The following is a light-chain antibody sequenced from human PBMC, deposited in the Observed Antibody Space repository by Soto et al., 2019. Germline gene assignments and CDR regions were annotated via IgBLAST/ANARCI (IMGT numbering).Light chain of an antibody. J-gene: IGLJ1*01. V-gene: IGLV3-25*02. CDR3: QSADKSGKYSFL. CDR1: GLPKQY. Sequence: SYELTQPPSVSVSPGQTARITCSGDGLPKQYICWYKQKTGQAPILLIYKDNERPSGIPERFSSSRSGTTVTLTISGAQADDEAVYYCQSADKSGKYSFLFGSGTKLTVL. CDR2: KDN.